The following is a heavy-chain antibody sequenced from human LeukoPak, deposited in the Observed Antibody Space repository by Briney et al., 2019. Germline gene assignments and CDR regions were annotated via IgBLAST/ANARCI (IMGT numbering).Heavy chain of an antibody. Sequence: ASVKVSCKASGYAFSSYSISWVRQAPGQGLEWMGWINTYNGNTNYAQKLQGRVSMTIDTSAGTAYVELRSLRSDDTAVYYCARDKGWSYEAAVDYWAQGTLVTVSS. CDR2: INTYNGNT. CDR1: GYAFSSYS. J-gene: IGHJ4*02. CDR3: ARDKGWSYEAAVDY. V-gene: IGHV1-18*04. D-gene: IGHD6-19*01.